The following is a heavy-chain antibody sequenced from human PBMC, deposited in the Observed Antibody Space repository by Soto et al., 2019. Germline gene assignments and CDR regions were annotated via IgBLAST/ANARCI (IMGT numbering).Heavy chain of an antibody. D-gene: IGHD3-10*02. CDR2: INAGNSKT. Sequence: ASVKVSCKASGYTNSGHAIHWLRQAPGQRPEWLGWINAGNSKTYYSEKFEGRVTFTRDTVATTVNMELTSLTSEDTAVYYCGRDQSGTGYYVDWFDPWGQGTLVTVSS. CDR3: GRDQSGTGYYVDWFDP. CDR1: GYTNSGHA. J-gene: IGHJ5*02. V-gene: IGHV1-3*01.